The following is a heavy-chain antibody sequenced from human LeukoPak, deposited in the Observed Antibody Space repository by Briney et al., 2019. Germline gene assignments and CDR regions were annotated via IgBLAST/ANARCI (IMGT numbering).Heavy chain of an antibody. CDR1: GFTVSSNY. J-gene: IGHJ6*03. CDR3: ARVKMGATVSDYYYYYMDV. V-gene: IGHV3-66*01. CDR2: IYSGGST. D-gene: IGHD1-26*01. Sequence: GGSLRLSCAASGFTVSSNYMSWVRQAPGKGLEWVSVIYSGGSTYYADSVKGRFTISRDNSRNAVFLQMGGLRIEDMAVYYCARVKMGATVSDYYYYYMDVWGKGTTVTVSS.